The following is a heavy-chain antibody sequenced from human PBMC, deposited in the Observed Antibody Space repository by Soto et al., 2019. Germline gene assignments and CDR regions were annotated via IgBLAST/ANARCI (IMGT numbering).Heavy chain of an antibody. CDR1: GFTFSSYW. D-gene: IGHD1-26*01. Sequence: EVQLVESGGGLVQPGGSLRLSCAASGFTFSSYWMHWVRQAPGKGLVWVSRINSDGGSTSYADSVKGRFTISRDNAKNTLYLQMNSLRAEDTAVYYCARDRSGSYYSAHYYYYGMDVWGQGTTVTVSS. V-gene: IGHV3-74*01. CDR3: ARDRSGSYYSAHYYYYGMDV. CDR2: INSDGGST. J-gene: IGHJ6*02.